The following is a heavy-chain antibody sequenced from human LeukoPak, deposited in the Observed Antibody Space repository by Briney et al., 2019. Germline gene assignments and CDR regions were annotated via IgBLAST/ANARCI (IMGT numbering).Heavy chain of an antibody. CDR2: MNPNSGNT. J-gene: IGHJ6*02. CDR1: GYTFTSYD. Sequence: ASVKVSCKASGYTFTSYDINWVRQATGQGLEWMGWMNPNSGNTGYAQKFQGRVTMTRNTSISTAYMELSSLRSEDTAVYYCARGEYFRSGYWMLDYGMDVWGQGTTVTVSS. V-gene: IGHV1-8*01. CDR3: ARGEYFRSGYWMLDYGMDV. D-gene: IGHD3-3*01.